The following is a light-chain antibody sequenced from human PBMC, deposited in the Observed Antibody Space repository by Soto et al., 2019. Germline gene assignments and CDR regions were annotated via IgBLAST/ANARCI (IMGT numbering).Light chain of an antibody. CDR3: CSYAGTRTSWV. J-gene: IGLJ1*01. CDR1: SSDVGAYNS. V-gene: IGLV2-11*01. CDR2: EGT. Sequence: QAVLTQPRSVSGSPGQSVTISCTGTSSDVGAYNSVSWYQQHPDKAPKLMIFEGTKRPSGVSDRFSGSKSGNTASLTISGLQAEDEADYHCCSYAGTRTSWVFGTGTKVTVL.